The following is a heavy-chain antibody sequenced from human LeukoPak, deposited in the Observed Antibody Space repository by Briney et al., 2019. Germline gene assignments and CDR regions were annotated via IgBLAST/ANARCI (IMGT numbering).Heavy chain of an antibody. Sequence: SETLSLTCAVYGGSFTGDYWNWVRQPPGKALEWIGDRDLGARITSYNPSLKSRAFISVDTSKNQFSLKLSSVTAADTAVYYCALEAHDTYDYVAPIDYWGQGTLVTVSS. CDR2: RDLGARIT. V-gene: IGHV4-34*01. CDR1: GGSFTGDY. CDR3: ALEAHDTYDYVAPIDY. J-gene: IGHJ4*02. D-gene: IGHD3-16*01.